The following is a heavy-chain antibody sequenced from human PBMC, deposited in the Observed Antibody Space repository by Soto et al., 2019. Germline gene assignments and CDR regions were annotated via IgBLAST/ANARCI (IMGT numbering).Heavy chain of an antibody. CDR2: TYYRSKWYN. Sequence: KQSQTLSLTCAISGDSVSSNSAAWNWIRQSPSRGLEWLGRTYYRSKWYNDYAVSVKSRITINPDTSKNQFSLQLNSVTPEDTAVYYCARGTYSSSWYYYYYGMDVWGQGTTVTVSS. J-gene: IGHJ6*02. CDR3: ARGTYSSSWYYYYYGMDV. CDR1: GDSVSSNSAA. D-gene: IGHD6-13*01. V-gene: IGHV6-1*01.